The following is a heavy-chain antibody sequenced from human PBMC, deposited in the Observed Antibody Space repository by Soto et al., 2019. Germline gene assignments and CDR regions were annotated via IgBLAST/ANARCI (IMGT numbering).Heavy chain of an antibody. CDR3: ATVAHYYYDSSGLAAWFDP. CDR2: FDPEDGEA. V-gene: IGHV1-24*01. Sequence: ASVKVSCKVSGYTLTELSMHWVRQAPGKGLEWMGGFDPEDGEAIYAQKFQGRVTMTEDTSTDTAYMELSSLRSEDTAVYYCATVAHYYYDSSGLAAWFDPWGQGTLVTVSS. CDR1: GYTLTELS. J-gene: IGHJ5*02. D-gene: IGHD3-22*01.